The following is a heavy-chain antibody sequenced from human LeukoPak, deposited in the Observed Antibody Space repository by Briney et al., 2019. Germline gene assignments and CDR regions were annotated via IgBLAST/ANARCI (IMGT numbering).Heavy chain of an antibody. Sequence: PGGSLRLSCAASGFAFSSYSMNWVRQAPGKGLEWVSSISSSSSYIYYADSVKGRFTISRDNAKNSLYLQMNSLRAEDTAVYYCARGNIAAAGKGFDYWGQGTLVTVSS. CDR2: ISSSSSYI. CDR3: ARGNIAAAGKGFDY. CDR1: GFAFSSYS. D-gene: IGHD6-13*01. V-gene: IGHV3-21*01. J-gene: IGHJ4*02.